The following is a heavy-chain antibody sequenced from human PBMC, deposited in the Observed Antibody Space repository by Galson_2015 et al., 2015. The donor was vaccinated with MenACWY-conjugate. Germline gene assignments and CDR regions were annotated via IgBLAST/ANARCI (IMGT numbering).Heavy chain of an antibody. J-gene: IGHJ4*02. V-gene: IGHV3-74*01. D-gene: IGHD5/OR15-5a*01. CDR2: INSDGTAT. CDR1: GLSFSNYW. CDR3: ARRTLSGVYYYFDS. Sequence: SLRLSCEASGLSFSNYWMHWVRQAPGKGLVWVSRINSDGTATNYADSVKGRFTISRDNAKNTLYLQMNSLRAEDTAVYYCARRTLSGVYYYFDSWGQGTLVTVSS.